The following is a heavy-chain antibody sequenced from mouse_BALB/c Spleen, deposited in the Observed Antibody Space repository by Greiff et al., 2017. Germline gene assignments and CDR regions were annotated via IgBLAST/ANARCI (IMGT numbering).Heavy chain of an antibody. D-gene: IGHD1-1*01. CDR1: GYTFSSYW. CDR2: ILPGSGST. Sequence: QVQLKESGAELMKPGASVKISCKATGYTFSSYWIEWVKQRPGHGLEWIGEILPGSGSTNYNEKFKGKATFTADTSSNTAYMQLSSLTSEDSAVYYCARDYGSRDWYFDVWGAGTTVTVSS. CDR3: ARDYGSRDWYFDV. V-gene: IGHV1-9*01. J-gene: IGHJ1*01.